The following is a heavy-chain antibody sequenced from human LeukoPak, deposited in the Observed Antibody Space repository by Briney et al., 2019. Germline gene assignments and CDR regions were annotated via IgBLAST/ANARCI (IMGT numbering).Heavy chain of an antibody. Sequence: SETLSPTSIVTAGFLSSYSWSWIRQPAGKGLEWIGRIYTSGSTTYHPSLKRRVTMSVDTSKNQFSPKLSSVTAADTAVYYCARDERVVRGVDWFDPWGQGTLVTVSS. D-gene: IGHD3-10*01. CDR1: AGFLSSYS. J-gene: IGHJ5*02. CDR2: IYTSGST. CDR3: ARDERVVRGVDWFDP. V-gene: IGHV4-4*07.